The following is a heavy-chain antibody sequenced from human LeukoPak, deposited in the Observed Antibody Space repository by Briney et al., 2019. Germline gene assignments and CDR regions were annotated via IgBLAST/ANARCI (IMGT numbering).Heavy chain of an antibody. CDR2: IKEDGGEK. CDR1: GFTFSTYW. J-gene: IGHJ3*02. V-gene: IGHV3-7*01. Sequence: GGSLRLSCAAPGFTFSTYWTSWVRQAPGEGLESVAIIKEDGGEKFYMDSVKGRFTISRDTATNSLYLDMNGMRAEDAAVYYGARDGPPRTAFDIWGRGRMVTVSS. CDR3: ARDGPPRTAFDI.